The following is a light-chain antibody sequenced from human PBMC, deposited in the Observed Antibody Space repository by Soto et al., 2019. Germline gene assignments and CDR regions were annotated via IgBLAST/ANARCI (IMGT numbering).Light chain of an antibody. V-gene: IGKV1-39*01. CDR3: QQSYSTPYT. Sequence: DIQMTQSPSSLSASVGDRVTITCRASQSISSNLNWYQQKPGEAPKLLIYVASSLQSGVPSRVSGSESGTDYTLTISSLQPDDFGTYYCQQSYSTPYTFGQGTKLEIK. J-gene: IGKJ2*01. CDR2: VAS. CDR1: QSISSN.